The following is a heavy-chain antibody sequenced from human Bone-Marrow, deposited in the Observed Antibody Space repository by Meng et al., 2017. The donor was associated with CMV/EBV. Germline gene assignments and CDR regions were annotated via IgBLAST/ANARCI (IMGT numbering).Heavy chain of an antibody. D-gene: IGHD1-1*01. J-gene: IGHJ4*02. CDR1: GFTFSSFA. V-gene: IGHV3-23*01. CDR3: ANLETDY. CDR2: ISGGGGST. Sequence: GESLKISCAASGFTFSSFAMSWVRQAPGKGLEWVSTISGGGGSTFYADSVKGRFTISRDNSKNTLYLQMNSLRAEDTAVYYCANLETDYWGQGTLVTVSS.